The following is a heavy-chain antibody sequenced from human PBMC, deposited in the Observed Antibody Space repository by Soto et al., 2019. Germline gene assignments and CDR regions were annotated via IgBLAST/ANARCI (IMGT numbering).Heavy chain of an antibody. D-gene: IGHD2-2*01. V-gene: IGHV3-21*01. J-gene: IGHJ5*02. CDR3: AQASDIGVVPVASFAP. CDR1: GFTFSNYN. CDR2: ISGSSRSI. Sequence: PGGSLGLGCAASGFTFSNYNMTWSLKAPGKGQEWVSSISGSSRSIYYADSVKGRFTISRDNAKNSLDLQMNSLRADDTAVYYCAQASDIGVVPVASFAPWGQGTLVTVSP.